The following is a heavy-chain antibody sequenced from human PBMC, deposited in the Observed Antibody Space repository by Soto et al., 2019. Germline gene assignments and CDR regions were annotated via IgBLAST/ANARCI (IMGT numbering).Heavy chain of an antibody. D-gene: IGHD6-19*01. Sequence: SVKVSCKASGGTFSTYAIDWVRQAPGQGLEWMGGIIPLFGTAKYAQNLQGRITITADESTNTAYMELRSLRSQDTAVYYCARDPLGIAVAATVWFDPWGQGTLVTVSS. CDR2: IIPLFGTA. CDR3: ARDPLGIAVAATVWFDP. CDR1: GGTFSTYA. V-gene: IGHV1-69*13. J-gene: IGHJ5*02.